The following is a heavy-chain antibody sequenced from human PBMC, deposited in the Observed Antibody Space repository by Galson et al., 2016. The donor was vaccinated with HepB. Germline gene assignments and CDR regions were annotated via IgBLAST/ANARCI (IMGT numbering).Heavy chain of an antibody. CDR2: INQDGSEK. CDR1: GFTFSSYA. Sequence: SLRLSCAASGFTFSSYAVHWVRQAPGKGLERVANINQDGSEKHYLDSVRGRFTISRDNAKNSLYLQMNSLRAEDTAVYFCARAYQYTLDYWGQGTLVTVSS. D-gene: IGHD1-1*01. CDR3: ARAYQYTLDY. J-gene: IGHJ4*02. V-gene: IGHV3-7*04.